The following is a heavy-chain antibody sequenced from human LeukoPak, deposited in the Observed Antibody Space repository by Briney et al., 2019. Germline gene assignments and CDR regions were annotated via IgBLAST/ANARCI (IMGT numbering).Heavy chain of an antibody. CDR1: GGSISSGSYY. V-gene: IGHV4-61*02. CDR3: ASNKFGYSYGDYYYYYMDV. D-gene: IGHD5-18*01. Sequence: TSETLSLTCTASGGSISSGSYYWSWIRQPAGKGLEWIGRIYTTGSTNYNPSLKSRVTISVDTSKNQFSLKLNSVTAADTAVYYCASNKFGYSYGDYYYYYMDVWGKGTTVTVSS. J-gene: IGHJ6*03. CDR2: IYTTGST.